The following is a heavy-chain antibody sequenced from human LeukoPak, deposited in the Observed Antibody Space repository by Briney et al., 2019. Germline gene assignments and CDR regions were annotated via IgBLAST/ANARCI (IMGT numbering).Heavy chain of an antibody. D-gene: IGHD3-22*01. CDR1: GYTFTSYY. V-gene: IGHV1-46*01. J-gene: IGHJ4*02. CDR2: INPSGGST. Sequence: GASVKVSCKAFGYTFTSYYMHWVRQAPGQGLEWMGIINPSGGSTSYAQKFQGRVTTTRDTSTSTVYMELSSLRSEDTAVYYCARDEATMIVVGSSFDYWGQGTLVTVSS. CDR3: ARDEATMIVVGSSFDY.